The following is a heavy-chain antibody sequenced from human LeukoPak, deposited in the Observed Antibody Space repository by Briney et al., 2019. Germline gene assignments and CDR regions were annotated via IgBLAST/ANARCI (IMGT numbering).Heavy chain of an antibody. CDR3: AREGDGYNVVAFDI. CDR2: IYTSGST. CDR1: GGSISSYY. Sequence: PSETLSLTCTVSGGSISSYYWSWIRQPAGKGLEWIGRIYTSGSTNYNPSLKSRVTISVDTSKNQFSLKLSSVTAADTAVYYCAREGDGYNVVAFDIWGQGTMVTVSS. D-gene: IGHD5-24*01. V-gene: IGHV4-4*07. J-gene: IGHJ3*02.